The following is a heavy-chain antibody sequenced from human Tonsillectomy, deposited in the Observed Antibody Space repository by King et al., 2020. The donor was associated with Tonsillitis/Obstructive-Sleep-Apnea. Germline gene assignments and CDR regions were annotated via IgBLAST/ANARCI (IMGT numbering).Heavy chain of an antibody. CDR2: IHYSGST. J-gene: IGHJ4*02. CDR1: GGSISSDY. CDR3: ARQESGRWYVGNPHQFDY. V-gene: IGHV4-59*08. Sequence: QLQESGPGLVKPSETLSLTCTVSGGSISSDYWSWIRPPPGKGLAWIGYIHYSGSTNYNPSLKSRVTISVDTSKNQFSLKLSSVTAADTAAYYCARQESGRWYVGNPHQFDYWGQGTLVTVSS. D-gene: IGHD2-15*01.